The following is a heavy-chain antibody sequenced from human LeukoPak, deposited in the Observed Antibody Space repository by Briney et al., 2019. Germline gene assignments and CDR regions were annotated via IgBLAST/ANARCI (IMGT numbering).Heavy chain of an antibody. CDR3: ARDDLLHRNWFDP. CDR2: ISSSGSTI. V-gene: IGHV3-48*03. CDR1: GFTFSSYE. D-gene: IGHD3-22*01. Sequence: GGSLRLSCAASGFTFSSYEMNWVRQAPGKGLEWVSYISSSGSTIYYADSVKGRFTIYRDNSKNSLYLQMNGLRVEDTAFYYCARDDLLHRNWFDPWGQGTLVTVSS. J-gene: IGHJ5*02.